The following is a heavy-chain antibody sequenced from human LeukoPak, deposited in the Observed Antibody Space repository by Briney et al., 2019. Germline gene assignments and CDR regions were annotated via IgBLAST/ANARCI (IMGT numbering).Heavy chain of an antibody. V-gene: IGHV3-53*01. CDR1: ALTVTNTY. Sequence: GGSLRLSCAASALTVTNTYMSWVRQAPGMGLEWASVIYIGGSTYYADSVKGRSTISRDSSENTVYLQMTSLRVEDTAVYYCARCKIGSHFDYWGQGTLVTVSS. CDR3: ARCKIGSHFDY. D-gene: IGHD1-26*01. CDR2: IYIGGST. J-gene: IGHJ4*02.